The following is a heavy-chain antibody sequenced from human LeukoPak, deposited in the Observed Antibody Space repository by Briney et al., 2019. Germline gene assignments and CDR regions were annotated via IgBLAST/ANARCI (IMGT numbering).Heavy chain of an antibody. D-gene: IGHD6-13*01. CDR3: ARSFGSRYVDC. CDR1: GFSVSFNY. CDR2: IYSGDST. V-gene: IGHV3-66*01. Sequence: PGGSLRLSCAASGFSVSFNYMSWVRQAPGKGLEWVSVIYSGDSTYYEDSVKGRFIISRDKSKNMVYLQMNSLRVEDTAVYYCARSFGSRYVDCWGQGTLVTVSS. J-gene: IGHJ4*02.